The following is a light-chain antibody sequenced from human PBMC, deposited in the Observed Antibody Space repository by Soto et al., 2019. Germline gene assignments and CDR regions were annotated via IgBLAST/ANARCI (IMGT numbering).Light chain of an antibody. J-gene: IGKJ5*01. CDR3: QQSDKMPS. Sequence: IQMSQSPSSLSASVGDRVTLTFQASHDIRDHLHWYQQKPGKPPKLLIYDASNLQTGVPSRFSGSGSGTEFTLTSSSLEPEDFGTYYCQQSDKMPSFGQGTRLEIK. CDR2: DAS. V-gene: IGKV1-33*01. CDR1: HDIRDH.